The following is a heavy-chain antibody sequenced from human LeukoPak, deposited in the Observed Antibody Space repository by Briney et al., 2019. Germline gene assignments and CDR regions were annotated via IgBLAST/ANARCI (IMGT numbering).Heavy chain of an antibody. CDR3: ARHKSSGTYPLDY. D-gene: IGHD1-26*01. CDR2: VYFSGST. J-gene: IGHJ4*02. Sequence: SETLSLTCTVSGGSISTYFWSWIRQPPGKGLEWIGHVYFSGSTNYNPSLESRVTISVDTSKNQFSLKLSSVTAADTAVYYCARHKSSGTYPLDYWGREPWSPSP. CDR1: GGSISTYF. V-gene: IGHV4-59*08.